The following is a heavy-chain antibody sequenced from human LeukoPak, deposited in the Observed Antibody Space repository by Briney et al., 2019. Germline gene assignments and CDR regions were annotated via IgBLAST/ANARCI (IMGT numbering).Heavy chain of an antibody. CDR1: GFTFSDYA. CDR3: SRFYSSGWASGAFDI. Sequence: PGGSLRLSCTTSGFTFSDYAVSWVRQGPGKGLEWIGFIRNKANGGTTEYAASVKGRFTISRDDSKTIAHLQMSSLKTEDTAVYYCSRFYSSGWASGAFDIWGQGTMVTVSS. V-gene: IGHV3-49*04. J-gene: IGHJ3*02. D-gene: IGHD3-22*01. CDR2: IRNKANGGTT.